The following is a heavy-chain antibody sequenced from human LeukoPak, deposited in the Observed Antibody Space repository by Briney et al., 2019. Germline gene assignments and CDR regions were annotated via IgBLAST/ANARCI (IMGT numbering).Heavy chain of an antibody. CDR3: AREPTVGFGELSPYDY. Sequence: GGSLRLSCAASGFTFSSYWMSWVRQAPGKGLEWVAIIKEDGSEKYYVDSVKGRFTISRDNAKNSLYLQMNSLRAEDTAVYYCAREPTVGFGELSPYDYWGQGTLVTVSS. J-gene: IGHJ4*02. CDR1: GFTFSSYW. V-gene: IGHV3-7*01. CDR2: IKEDGSEK. D-gene: IGHD3-10*01.